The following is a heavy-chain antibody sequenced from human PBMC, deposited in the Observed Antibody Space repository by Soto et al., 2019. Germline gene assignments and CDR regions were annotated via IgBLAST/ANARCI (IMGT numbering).Heavy chain of an antibody. CDR1: GYNFGSYA. J-gene: IGHJ4*02. V-gene: IGHV3-23*01. D-gene: IGHD1-7*01. CDR2: IGGGGIGS. CDR3: AKDPRLELRGVDS. Sequence: GGSLRLSCVASGYNFGSYAMMWVRQAPEKGLEWISTIGGGGIGSYYADSVKGRFTISRDNSKNTLYLQMNSLRAEDTGVYYCAKDPRLELRGVDSWGQGTQVTVSS.